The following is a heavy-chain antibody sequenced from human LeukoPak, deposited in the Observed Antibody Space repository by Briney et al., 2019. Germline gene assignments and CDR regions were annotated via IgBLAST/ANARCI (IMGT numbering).Heavy chain of an antibody. CDR3: ARVAYGSGSYYSEYYYYYYMDV. V-gene: IGHV1-18*01. CDR1: GYTFTSYG. D-gene: IGHD3-10*01. Sequence: ASVKVSCKASGYTFTSYGISWVRQAPGQGLEWMGWISVYNGNTNYAQKLQGRVTMTTDTSTSTAYMELRSLRSDDTAVYYCARVAYGSGSYYSEYYYYYYMDVWGKGTTVTISS. J-gene: IGHJ6*03. CDR2: ISVYNGNT.